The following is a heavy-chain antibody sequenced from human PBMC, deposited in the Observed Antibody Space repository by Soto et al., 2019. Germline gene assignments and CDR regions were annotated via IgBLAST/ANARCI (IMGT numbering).Heavy chain of an antibody. CDR3: ARGGSNDWQVAFDI. J-gene: IGHJ3*02. CDR2: INHSGSN. V-gene: IGHV4-34*01. Sequence: QLQQWGAGLLKPPETLSLTCVVSGGSFSTYYYNWIRQSPGKGLEWIGEINHSGSNNYSPSLKSRVTMSLDTSKNQFSLKLTSVTAADTAVYYCARGGSNDWQVAFDIWGQGTMVTVSS. CDR1: GGSFSTYY. D-gene: IGHD3-9*01.